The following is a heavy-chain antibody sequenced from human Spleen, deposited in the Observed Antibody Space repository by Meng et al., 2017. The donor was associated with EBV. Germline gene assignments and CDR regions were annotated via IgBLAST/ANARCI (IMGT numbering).Heavy chain of an antibody. D-gene: IGHD5-24*01. CDR1: GFTFSSYD. Sequence: QGQLVESGGGVVQPGRSLRLSCTASGFTFSSYDMHWVRQAPGKGLVWVAVIYSGGSTEYADSVKGRFTVSRDNSKNTLYLQMNSLRAEDMAVYYCAGSWPSRYWGQGTLVTVSS. CDR3: AGSWPSRY. V-gene: IGHV3-NL1*01. CDR2: IYSGGST. J-gene: IGHJ4*02.